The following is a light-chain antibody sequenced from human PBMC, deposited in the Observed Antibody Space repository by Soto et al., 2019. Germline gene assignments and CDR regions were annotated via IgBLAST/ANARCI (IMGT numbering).Light chain of an antibody. CDR1: QSTRTW. J-gene: IGKJ1*01. Sequence: DIQMTQYPSTLSASVGDRVTMTCRASQSTRTWLAGYQQKPGKAPNLLIYEASILVSGIPSRFSASGSGTEFTLTISGLQPDDFATYYCQQYNGDSWAFGQGTKVEIK. V-gene: IGKV1-5*03. CDR3: QQYNGDSWA. CDR2: EAS.